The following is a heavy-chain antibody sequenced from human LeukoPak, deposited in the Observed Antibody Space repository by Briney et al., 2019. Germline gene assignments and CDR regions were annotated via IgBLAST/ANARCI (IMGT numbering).Heavy chain of an antibody. CDR1: GFTFSSYA. J-gene: IGHJ4*02. D-gene: IGHD3-10*01. CDR3: VKDLYGSGSSAFDY. Sequence: PGGSLRLSCAASGFTFSSYAMSWVRQAPGKGLEWVSGIGSSGIITYYADSVKGRFTISRDNSKNTLFLQMNSLRAEDTAVYYCVKDLYGSGSSAFDYWGQGTLVTVSS. V-gene: IGHV3-23*01. CDR2: IGSSGIIT.